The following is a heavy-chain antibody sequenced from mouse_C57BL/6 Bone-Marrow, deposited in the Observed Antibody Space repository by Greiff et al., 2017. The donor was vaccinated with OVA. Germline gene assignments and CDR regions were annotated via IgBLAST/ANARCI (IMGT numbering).Heavy chain of an antibody. V-gene: IGHV1-81*01. CDR2: IYPRSGNT. Sequence: VKLQESGAELARPGASVKLSCKASGYTFTSYGISWVKQRTGQGLEWIGEIYPRSGNTYYNEKFKGKATLTADKSSSTAYMELRSLTSEDSAVYFCARNWEGHWGQGTTLTVSS. CDR1: GYTFTSYG. J-gene: IGHJ2*01. D-gene: IGHD4-1*01. CDR3: ARNWEGH.